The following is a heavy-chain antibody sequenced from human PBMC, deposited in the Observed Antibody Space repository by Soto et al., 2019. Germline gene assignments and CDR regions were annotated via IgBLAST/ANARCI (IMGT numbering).Heavy chain of an antibody. CDR3: XXXXXXXXXXRSYYXXXGMDV. CDR1: GFTFDDYA. V-gene: IGHV3-9*01. J-gene: IGHJ6*02. Sequence: EVQLVESGGGLVQPGRSLRLSCAASGFTFDDYAMHWVRQAPGKGLEGVSGISWNSGSIGYADSVKGRFTISRDNAKNSLYXXXXXXXXXXXXXXXXXXXXXXXXXXRSYYXXXGMDVWGQGTTVTVSS. CDR2: ISWNSGSI.